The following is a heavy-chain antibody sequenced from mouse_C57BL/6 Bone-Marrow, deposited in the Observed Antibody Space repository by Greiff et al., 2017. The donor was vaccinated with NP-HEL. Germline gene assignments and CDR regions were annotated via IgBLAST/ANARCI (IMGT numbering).Heavy chain of an antibody. Sequence: VQLQQSGPELVKPGASVKLSCKASGYTFTDYYMNWVKQSHGKSLEWIGDINPNNGGNSYNHKFKGKGTLTVDKSSSTAYMELRSLTSEDSAVYYGARGYYGTAWFAYWGKGTLVTVSA. CDR1: GYTFTDYY. J-gene: IGHJ3*01. D-gene: IGHD1-1*01. CDR2: INPNNGGN. CDR3: ARGYYGTAWFAY. V-gene: IGHV1-26*01.